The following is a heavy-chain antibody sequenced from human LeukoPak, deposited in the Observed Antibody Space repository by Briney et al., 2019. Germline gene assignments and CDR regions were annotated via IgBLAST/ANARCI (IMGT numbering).Heavy chain of an antibody. CDR3: ARQKITTSDY. D-gene: IGHD3-22*01. CDR2: IYYSGST. J-gene: IGHJ4*02. CDR1: GGSISSSSYY. Sequence: KPSETLSLTCSVSGGSISSSSYYWGWIRQSPGKGLEWIGSIYYSGSTYYNPSLKSRLTMSVDTSKNQFSLKLSSVTAADTAVYYCARQKITTSDYWGQGNMVTVSS. V-gene: IGHV4-39*01.